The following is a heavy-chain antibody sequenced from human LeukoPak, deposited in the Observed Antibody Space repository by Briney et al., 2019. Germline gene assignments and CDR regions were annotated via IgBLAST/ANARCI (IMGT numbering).Heavy chain of an antibody. D-gene: IGHD3-22*01. CDR2: ISDGGGIT. J-gene: IGHJ4*02. Sequence: GGSLRLSCAASGFTFSSFPMSWVRQAPGKGLEWVSVISDGGGITFYADSVKGRFTISRDNSKNTLYLQTNSLRVEDTAVYYCANGGRSTSGFPDRGQGTLVTVSS. CDR3: ANGGRSTSGFPD. V-gene: IGHV3-23*01. CDR1: GFTFSSFP.